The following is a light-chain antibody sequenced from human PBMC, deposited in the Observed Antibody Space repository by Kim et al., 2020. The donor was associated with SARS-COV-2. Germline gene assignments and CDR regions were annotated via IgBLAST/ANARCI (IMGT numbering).Light chain of an antibody. CDR3: QQRSNWLT. Sequence: SLTPGERATLSCRASQSVSSYLAWYQQKPGQAPRLLIYDASNRATSIPARCSGSGSGTDFTLTISSLEPEDFAVYYCQQRSNWLTFGGGTKVDIK. CDR1: QSVSSY. J-gene: IGKJ4*01. CDR2: DAS. V-gene: IGKV3-11*01.